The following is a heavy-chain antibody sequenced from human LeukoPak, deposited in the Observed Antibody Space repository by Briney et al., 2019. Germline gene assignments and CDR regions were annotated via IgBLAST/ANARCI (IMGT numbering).Heavy chain of an antibody. CDR2: INHSGST. Sequence: SETLSLTCAVYGGSFSGYYWSWIRQPPGKGLEWIREINHSGSTNYNPSLKSRVTISVDTSKNQFSLKLSSVTAADTAVYYCAREALAVAGTDYWGQGTLATVSS. V-gene: IGHV4-34*01. J-gene: IGHJ4*02. CDR3: AREALAVAGTDY. D-gene: IGHD6-19*01. CDR1: GGSFSGYY.